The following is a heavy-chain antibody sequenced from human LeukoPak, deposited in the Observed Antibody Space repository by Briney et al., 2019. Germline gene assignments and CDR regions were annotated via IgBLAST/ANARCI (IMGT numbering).Heavy chain of an antibody. CDR2: ISSRSSSI. CDR1: GFTFSTYD. D-gene: IGHD3-3*01. J-gene: IGHJ4*02. CDR3: ARDYIAYDPLDY. V-gene: IGHV3-21*01. Sequence: PGGSLRLSCAASGFTFSTYDMNWVRQAPGEGLEWVSSISSRSSSIYYADSVKGRFTISRDNAKSSLYLQMNSLRAEDTAVYWCARDYIAYDPLDYWGQGTLVTVSS.